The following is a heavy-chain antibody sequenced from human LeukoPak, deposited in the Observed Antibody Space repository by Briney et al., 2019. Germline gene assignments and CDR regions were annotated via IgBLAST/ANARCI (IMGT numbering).Heavy chain of an antibody. CDR3: ARLSPIVATKNWFDP. Sequence: ASVKVSCKASGYTFTSYDINWVRQATGQGLEWMGWVNPNSGNTGYAQKFQGRVTMTRNTSISTAYMELSSLRSEDTAVYYCARLSPIVATKNWFDPWGQGTLVTVSS. CDR1: GYTFTSYD. J-gene: IGHJ5*02. CDR2: VNPNSGNT. D-gene: IGHD5-12*01. V-gene: IGHV1-8*01.